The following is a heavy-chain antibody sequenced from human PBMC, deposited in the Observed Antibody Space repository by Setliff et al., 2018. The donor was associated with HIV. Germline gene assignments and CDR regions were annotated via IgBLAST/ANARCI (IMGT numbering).Heavy chain of an antibody. CDR3: ARHRYYDILFDP. J-gene: IGHJ5*02. Sequence: SETLSLTCTVSGGSISSSYWTWTRQPPGKGLEWIGNIHYSGSTNYNPSLKSRVTISVDTSRSQFSLKLSSVTAADTAVYYCARHRYYDILFDPWGQGTLVTVSS. CDR2: IHYSGST. V-gene: IGHV4-59*01. D-gene: IGHD3-9*01. CDR1: GGSISSSY.